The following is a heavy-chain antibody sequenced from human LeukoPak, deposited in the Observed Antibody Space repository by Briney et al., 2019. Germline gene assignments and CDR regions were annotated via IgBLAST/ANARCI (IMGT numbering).Heavy chain of an antibody. Sequence: ASAKVSCKASGYTFTGYYMHWVRQAPGQGLEWMGWINPNSGGTNYAQKFQGWVTMTRDTSISTAYMELSRLRSDDTAVYYCARDRGGTAAAAVYYFDYWGQGTLVTVSS. CDR1: GYTFTGYY. CDR2: INPNSGGT. D-gene: IGHD6-13*01. CDR3: ARDRGGTAAAAVYYFDY. V-gene: IGHV1-2*04. J-gene: IGHJ4*02.